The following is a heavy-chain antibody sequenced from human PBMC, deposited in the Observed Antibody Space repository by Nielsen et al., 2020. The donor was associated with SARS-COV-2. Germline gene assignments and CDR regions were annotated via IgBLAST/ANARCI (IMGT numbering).Heavy chain of an antibody. CDR3: AKDMGPVIWYFDL. CDR1: GFTFDDYA. D-gene: IGHD3-10*01. Sequence: SLKISCAASGFTFDDYAVHWVRQAPGKGLEWVSGISWNSGSIGYADSVKGRFTISRDNAKNSLYLQMNSLRAEDTALYYCAKDMGPVIWYFDLWGRGTLVTVSS. CDR2: ISWNSGSI. V-gene: IGHV3-9*01. J-gene: IGHJ2*01.